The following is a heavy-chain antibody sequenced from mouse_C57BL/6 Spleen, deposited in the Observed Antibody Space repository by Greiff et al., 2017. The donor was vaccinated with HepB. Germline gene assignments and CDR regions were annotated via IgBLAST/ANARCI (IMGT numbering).Heavy chain of an antibody. D-gene: IGHD2-1*01. Sequence: EVQLQQSGPELVKPGASVKMSCKASGYTFTDYNMHWVKQSHGKSLEWIGYINPNNGGTSYNQKFKGKATLTVNKSSSTAYMELRSLTSEDSAVYYCAKGKDGNYLAWFAYWGQGTLVTVSA. CDR1: GYTFTDYN. CDR3: AKGKDGNYLAWFAY. J-gene: IGHJ3*01. V-gene: IGHV1-22*01. CDR2: INPNNGGT.